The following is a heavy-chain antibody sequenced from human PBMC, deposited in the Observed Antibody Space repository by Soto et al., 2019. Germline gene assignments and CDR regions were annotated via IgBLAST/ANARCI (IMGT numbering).Heavy chain of an antibody. D-gene: IGHD1-26*01. V-gene: IGHV4-59*01. CDR3: ARDRKIVGAKGNWFDP. J-gene: IGHJ5*02. CDR1: GGSISSYY. Sequence: SSETLSLTCTVSGGSISSYYWSWIRQPPGKGLEWIGYIYYSGSTNYNPSLKSRVTISVDTSKNQFSLKLSSVTAADTAVYYCARDRKIVGAKGNWFDPWGRGTLVTVSS. CDR2: IYYSGST.